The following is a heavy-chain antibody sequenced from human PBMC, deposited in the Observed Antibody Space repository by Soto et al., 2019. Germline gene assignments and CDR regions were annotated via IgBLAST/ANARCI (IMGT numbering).Heavy chain of an antibody. Sequence: SETLSLTCAVSGYSISSGYYWGWIRQPPGKGLEWIGSIYHSGSTYYSPSLKSRVTISVDTSKNQFSLKLSSVTAADTAVYYCARDGPAFSGSYYLYWGQGTLVTVSS. CDR3: ARDGPAFSGSYYLY. CDR2: IYHSGST. J-gene: IGHJ4*02. V-gene: IGHV4-38-2*02. D-gene: IGHD1-26*01. CDR1: GYSISSGYY.